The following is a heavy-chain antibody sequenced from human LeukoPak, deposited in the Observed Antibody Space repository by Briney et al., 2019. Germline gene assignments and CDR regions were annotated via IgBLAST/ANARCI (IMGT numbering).Heavy chain of an antibody. CDR1: GFTFSSYS. CDR2: ISSSSSTI. CDR3: ARAPIELLGHMGCDY. D-gene: IGHD1-26*01. J-gene: IGHJ4*02. V-gene: IGHV3-48*01. Sequence: GGSLSLACAASGFTFSSYSMNWVRQAPGKGLEWVSYISSSSSTIYYPDSVKGRFTISRDNSKNTLYLQINSLRAEHTALYICARAPIELLGHMGCDYWGQGTLVTVSS.